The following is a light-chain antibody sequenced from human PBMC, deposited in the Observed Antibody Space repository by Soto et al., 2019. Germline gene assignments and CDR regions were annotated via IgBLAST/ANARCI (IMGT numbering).Light chain of an antibody. J-gene: IGKJ4*01. Sequence: ESVLTQSPATLSLSPGEKATLSCRASQSVGSSLAWYQHKPGQAPRLLIYDASNRATGIPARFSGSGSGTDFTLSISSLAPEDFAVYYCQQRSNWRALTFGGGTKVEFK. V-gene: IGKV3-11*01. CDR3: QQRSNWRALT. CDR2: DAS. CDR1: QSVGSS.